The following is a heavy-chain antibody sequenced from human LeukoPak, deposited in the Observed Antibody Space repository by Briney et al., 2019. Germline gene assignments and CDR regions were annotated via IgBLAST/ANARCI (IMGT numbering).Heavy chain of an antibody. J-gene: IGHJ3*02. CDR1: GFTFSSYA. V-gene: IGHV3-23*01. D-gene: IGHD3-16*02. CDR2: ISGSGGST. Sequence: QPGGSLRLSCAASGFTFSSYAMSWVRQAPGKGLEWVSAISGSGGSTYYAGSVKGRFTISRDNSKYTLYLQMNSLRAEDTAVYYCAKVNHAYVWGSYRYTHTGNAFDIWGQGTMVTVSS. CDR3: AKVNHAYVWGSYRYTHTGNAFDI.